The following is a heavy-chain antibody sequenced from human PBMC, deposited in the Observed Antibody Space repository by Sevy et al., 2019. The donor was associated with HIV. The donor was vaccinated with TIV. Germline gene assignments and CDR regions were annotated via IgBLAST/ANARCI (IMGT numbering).Heavy chain of an antibody. V-gene: IGHV3-53*01. CDR2: IYSGGST. D-gene: IGHD6-19*01. J-gene: IGHJ4*02. CDR3: ARGGLTVALDY. CDR1: GFTFSSYG. Sequence: GGSLRLSCAASGFTFSSYGMHWVRQAPGKGLEWVSVIYSGGSTYYADSVKGRFTISRDNSKNTLYLQMNSLRAEDTAVYYCARGGLTVALDYWGQGTLVTVSS.